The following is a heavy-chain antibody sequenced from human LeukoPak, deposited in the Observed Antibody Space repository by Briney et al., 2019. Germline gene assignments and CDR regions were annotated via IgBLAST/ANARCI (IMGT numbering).Heavy chain of an antibody. CDR1: GGSISSSSYY. CDR3: ARISALAAVDTDY. J-gene: IGHJ4*02. D-gene: IGHD6-13*01. V-gene: IGHV4-39*01. Sequence: SETLSLTCTVSGGSISSSSYYWGWIRQPPGKGLEWIGSMYYSGSTYYNPSLKSRVTISVDTSKNQFSLKLSSVTAADTAVYYCARISALAAVDTDYWGQGTLVTVSS. CDR2: MYYSGST.